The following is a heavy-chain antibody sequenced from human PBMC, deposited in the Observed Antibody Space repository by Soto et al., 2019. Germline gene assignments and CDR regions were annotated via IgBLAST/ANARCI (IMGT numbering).Heavy chain of an antibody. Sequence: SETLSLTCTVSGGSFTSDYWSWIRQPPGKGLEWIGYIHYNGNTKYSPSLKSRVTMSVDTSKNHFSLKLISVTTADTAVYFCAREGNLGRWIQPLDSWGQGTLVTVSS. V-gene: IGHV4-59*01. CDR1: GGSFTSDY. D-gene: IGHD2-2*03. CDR2: IHYNGNT. J-gene: IGHJ4*02. CDR3: AREGNLGRWIQPLDS.